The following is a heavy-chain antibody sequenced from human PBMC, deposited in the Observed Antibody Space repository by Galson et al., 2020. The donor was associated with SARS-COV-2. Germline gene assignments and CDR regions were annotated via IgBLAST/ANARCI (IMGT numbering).Heavy chain of an antibody. CDR1: GFTFSSYA. V-gene: IGHV3-23*01. D-gene: IGHD3-10*01. J-gene: IGHJ4*02. Sequence: GESLKISCAASGFTFSSYAMSWVRQAPGKGLEWVSAISGSGGSTYYADSVKGRFTISRDNSKNTLYLQMNSLRAEDTAVYYCAKGEDYGSGSYDYWGQGTLVTVSS. CDR3: AKGEDYGSGSYDY. CDR2: ISGSGGST.